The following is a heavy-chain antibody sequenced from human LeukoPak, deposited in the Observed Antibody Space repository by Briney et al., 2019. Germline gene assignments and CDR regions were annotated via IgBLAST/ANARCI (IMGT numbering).Heavy chain of an antibody. Sequence: PGGSLRLSCAASGFTFSSYAMSWVRQAPGKGLEWVSAISGSGGSTYYADSVKGRFTISGDNSKNTLYLQMNSLRAEDTAVYYCAKDHDYYDSSGYYPTFDYWGQGTLVTVAS. D-gene: IGHD3-22*01. CDR3: AKDHDYYDSSGYYPTFDY. CDR1: GFTFSSYA. J-gene: IGHJ4*02. CDR2: ISGSGGST. V-gene: IGHV3-23*01.